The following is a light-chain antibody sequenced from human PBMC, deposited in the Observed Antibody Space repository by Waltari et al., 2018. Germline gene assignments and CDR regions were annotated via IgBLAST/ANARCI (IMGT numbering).Light chain of an antibody. CDR2: WAS. CDR3: QQYYSAPYT. V-gene: IGKV4-1*01. J-gene: IGKJ2*01. CDR1: QSVLYSSNNKNY. Sequence: DIVMTQSPDSLAVSLGERATINCKSSQSVLYSSNNKNYFTWYQQKPGQPPKLLIYWASTRESGVPDQFSGSGSWTDFTLTISSLQAEDVAVYYCQQYYSAPYTFGQGTRLEIK.